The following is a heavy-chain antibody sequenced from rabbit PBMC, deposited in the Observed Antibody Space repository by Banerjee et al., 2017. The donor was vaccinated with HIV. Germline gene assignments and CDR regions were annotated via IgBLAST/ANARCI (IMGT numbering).Heavy chain of an antibody. CDR1: GFSLSSSYN. D-gene: IGHD8-1*01. V-gene: IGHV1S40*01. J-gene: IGHJ4*01. CDR2: INTGSGST. CDR3: ARDDHDSNYWGFYFNL. Sequence: QSLEESGGDLVKPGASLTLTCTASGFSLSSSYNMCWVRQAPGKGLEWIGCINTGSGSTWYASWAKGRFTISKTSSTTVTLQMTSLTAADTATYFCARDDHDSNYWGFYFNLWGPGTLVTVS.